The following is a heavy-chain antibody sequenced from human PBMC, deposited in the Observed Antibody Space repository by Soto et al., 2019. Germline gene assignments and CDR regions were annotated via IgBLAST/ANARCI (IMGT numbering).Heavy chain of an antibody. CDR2: TYYRSKWYN. CDR1: GDSVSSTSVT. Sequence: PSQTLSLTCAISGDSVSSTSVTWNWVRQSPSRGLEWLARTYYRSKWYNEYAPSVRSRISINPDTSKNHFSLHLNSVSPEDTAVYYCARAYTGRIDYWGQGTLVTVS. J-gene: IGHJ4*02. V-gene: IGHV6-1*01. CDR3: ARAYTGRIDY. D-gene: IGHD2-2*02.